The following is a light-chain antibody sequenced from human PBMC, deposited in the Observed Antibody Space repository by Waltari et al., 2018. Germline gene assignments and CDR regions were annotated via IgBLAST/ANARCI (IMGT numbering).Light chain of an antibody. Sequence: QSALTQPRPVSGSPGQSVTISCTGTTRDVGGYQSVSWFQQHPGKVPKLLIYDVSERPSDVPDRFSGSKSANTASLTISGLQTEDEADYYCCSFAGSYTYVFGTGTRVAVL. V-gene: IGLV2-11*01. CDR2: DVS. J-gene: IGLJ1*01. CDR1: TRDVGGYQS. CDR3: CSFAGSYTYV.